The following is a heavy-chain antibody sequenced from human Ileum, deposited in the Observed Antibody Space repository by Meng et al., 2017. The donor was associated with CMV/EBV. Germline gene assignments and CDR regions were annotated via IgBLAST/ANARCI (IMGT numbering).Heavy chain of an antibody. J-gene: IGHJ4*02. V-gene: IGHV4-4*07. Sequence: LQDCGPGLVKTSETLPLTCYVSGGSIRNYYWSWIRQPAGKGLEWIAHIYTRGTTNYNPSLKSRVTMSVDTSRNQFSLKLTSVTAADTAVYYCARNYGSGNWNFFHYWGQGTLVTVSS. CDR1: GGSIRNYY. D-gene: IGHD3-10*01. CDR2: IYTRGTT. CDR3: ARNYGSGNWNFFHY.